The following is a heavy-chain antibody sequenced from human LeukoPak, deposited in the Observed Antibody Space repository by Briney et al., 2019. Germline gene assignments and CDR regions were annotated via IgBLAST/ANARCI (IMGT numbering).Heavy chain of an antibody. V-gene: IGHV3-48*02. CDR2: ISSSSSTI. D-gene: IGHD3-22*01. CDR3: ATAYDMLSY. J-gene: IGHJ4*02. CDR1: GFSFRSFG. Sequence: PGRSLRLSCVASGFSFRSFGMYWVRQAPGKGLEWVSYISSSSSTIYYADSVKGRFTISRDNAKNSLYLQMNSLRDDDTAVYYCATAYDMLSYWGQGTLVTVSS.